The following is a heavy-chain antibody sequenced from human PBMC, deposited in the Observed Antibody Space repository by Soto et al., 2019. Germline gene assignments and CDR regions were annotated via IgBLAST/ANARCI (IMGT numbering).Heavy chain of an antibody. CDR3: ARRPHCSGGICYYGLDN. D-gene: IGHD2-15*01. CDR1: GYTFTNSD. V-gene: IGHV1-8*01. J-gene: IGHJ4*02. Sequence: QVQLVQSGAEVKKPGASVKVSCKASGYTFTNSDINWVRQAPGQGLEWMGWMNPDSGHAAYAQKFQGRVTLTTSTSTSTVYMEMRSLGSEDTAVYYCARRPHCSGGICYYGLDNWGQGTLVTDSS. CDR2: MNPDSGHA.